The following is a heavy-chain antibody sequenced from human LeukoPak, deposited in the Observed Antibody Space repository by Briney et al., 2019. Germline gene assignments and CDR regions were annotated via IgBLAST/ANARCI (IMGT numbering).Heavy chain of an antibody. D-gene: IGHD6-13*01. CDR1: GGSISGCY. V-gene: IGHV4-59*08. J-gene: IGHJ4*02. CDR3: ARHWGIRSSWYFDY. Sequence: SETLSLTCTVSGGSISGCYWSWIRQPPGRGLEWTGYIYYSGGTNYNPSLKSRVTISADTSKNQFSLKLSYVTAADTAVYYCARHWGIRSSWYFDYWGQGTLVTVSS. CDR2: IYYSGGT.